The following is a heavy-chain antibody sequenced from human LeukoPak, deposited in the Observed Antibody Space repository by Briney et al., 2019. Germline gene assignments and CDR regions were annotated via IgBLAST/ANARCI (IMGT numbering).Heavy chain of an antibody. J-gene: IGHJ5*02. Sequence: SETLSLTCTVSGGSINSGSYYWSWIRQPAGRGLEWIGRIYTSGSTNYNPSLKSRVTISLDTSKNEFSLKLTSVTAADTAVYYCSRDLSGNYYDNWFDPWGQGTLVTVSS. CDR3: SRDLSGNYYDNWFDP. V-gene: IGHV4-61*02. CDR1: GGSINSGSYY. D-gene: IGHD1-26*01. CDR2: IYTSGST.